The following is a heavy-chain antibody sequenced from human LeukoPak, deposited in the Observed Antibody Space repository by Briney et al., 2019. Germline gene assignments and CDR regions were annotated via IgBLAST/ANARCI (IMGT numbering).Heavy chain of an antibody. Sequence: SETLSLTCTVSGGSISSYYWSWIRQPPGKGLEWIGYIYYSGNTYYNPSLKSRVTMSVDTSKNKFSLRLTSVTAADTAVYYCARQGYNSSPFNYWGQGTLVTVSS. J-gene: IGHJ4*02. D-gene: IGHD6-13*01. CDR1: GGSISSYY. V-gene: IGHV4-59*01. CDR2: IYYSGNT. CDR3: ARQGYNSSPFNY.